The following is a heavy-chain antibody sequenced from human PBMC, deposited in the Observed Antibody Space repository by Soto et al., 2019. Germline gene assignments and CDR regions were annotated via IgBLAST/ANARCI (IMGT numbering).Heavy chain of an antibody. D-gene: IGHD3-22*01. V-gene: IGHV4-30-4*01. Sequence: PSETLSLTCTVSGGPISSGDYYWSWIRQPPGKGLEWIGYIYYSGSTYYNPSLKSRVTISVDTSKNQFSLKLSSVTAADTAVYYCARREYYYDSRFDYWGQGTLVTVSS. CDR3: ARREYYYDSRFDY. CDR2: IYYSGST. J-gene: IGHJ4*02. CDR1: GGPISSGDYY.